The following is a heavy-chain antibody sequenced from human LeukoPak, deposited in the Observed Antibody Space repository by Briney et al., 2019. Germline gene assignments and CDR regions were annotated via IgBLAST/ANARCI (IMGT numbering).Heavy chain of an antibody. CDR1: GGTFSSYA. CDR3: ARGVVPAATRKIHAFDI. V-gene: IGHV1-69*05. CDR2: IIPIFGTA. D-gene: IGHD2-2*01. J-gene: IGHJ3*02. Sequence: GASVKVSCKASGGTFSSYAISWVRQAPGQGLEWMGGIIPIFGTANYAQKFQGRVTITTDESTNTAYMQLSSLRSEDRDVYYCARGVVPAATRKIHAFDIWGQGTMVSVSS.